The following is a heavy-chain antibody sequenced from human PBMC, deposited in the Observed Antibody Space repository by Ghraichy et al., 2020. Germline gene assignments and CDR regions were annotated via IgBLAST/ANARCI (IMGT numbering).Heavy chain of an antibody. D-gene: IGHD4-17*01. CDR1: GGSFSDYY. CDR3: ARRRRSSTSVTTRFFDS. CDR2: INRSERT. J-gene: IGHJ4*02. V-gene: IGHV4-34*01. Sequence: SETLSLTCAVYGGSFSDYYWTWIRQSPGKGLEWIGDINRSERTSYNPSLKSRVIISLDISKNQFSLKLSSVTAADTAVYYCARRRRSSTSVTTRFFDSWGQGDLVTVSS.